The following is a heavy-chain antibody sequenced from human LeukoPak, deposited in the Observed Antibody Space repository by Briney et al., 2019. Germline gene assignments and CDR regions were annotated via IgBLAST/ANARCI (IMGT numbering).Heavy chain of an antibody. CDR1: GGTFSSYA. V-gene: IGHV1-69*01. Sequence: SVKVSCKASGGTFSSYAISWVRQAPGQGLEWMGGIIPIFGTANYAQKFQGRVTITADESTNTAYMELSSLRSEDTAVYYCARQAPWGGYGRDYYYMDVWGKGTTVTISS. D-gene: IGHD5-12*01. CDR2: IIPIFGTA. CDR3: ARQAPWGGYGRDYYYMDV. J-gene: IGHJ6*03.